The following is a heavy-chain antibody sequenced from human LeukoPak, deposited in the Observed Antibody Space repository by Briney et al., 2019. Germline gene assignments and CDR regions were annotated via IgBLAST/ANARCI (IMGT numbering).Heavy chain of an antibody. V-gene: IGHV3-7*01. CDR3: VRDGGRYSYASD. CDR2: INHNGNVN. D-gene: IGHD5-18*01. Sequence: PGGSLRLSCAASGFTFSSYWMNWARQAPGKGLEWVASINHNGNVNYYVDSVRGRFTISRDNAENSLHLQMISLRAEDTAVYYCVRDGGRYSYASDWGQGTMVIVSS. CDR1: GFTFSSYW. J-gene: IGHJ3*01.